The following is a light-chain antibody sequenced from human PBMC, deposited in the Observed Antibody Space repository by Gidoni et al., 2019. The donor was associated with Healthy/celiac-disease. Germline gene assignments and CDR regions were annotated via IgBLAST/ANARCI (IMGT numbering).Light chain of an antibody. Sequence: DIQMTQSPSSLSASVGDRVTITCRASQSISSYVNWYQQKPGKAPKRLIYAASSLQSGVPSRFSGSGSGTDFTLTISSLQPEDFATYYCQQSYSTPFTFGPGTKVDIK. CDR3: QQSYSTPFT. CDR2: AAS. J-gene: IGKJ3*01. V-gene: IGKV1-39*01. CDR1: QSISSY.